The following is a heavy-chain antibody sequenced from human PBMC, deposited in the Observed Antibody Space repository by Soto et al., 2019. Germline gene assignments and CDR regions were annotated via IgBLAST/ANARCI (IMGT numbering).Heavy chain of an antibody. CDR1: GGSISSGGYY. Sequence: QVQLQESGPGLVKPSQTQSLTCTVSGGSISSGGYYWSWIRQHPGKGLEWIGYIYYSGSTYFNPSLKSRLTISVDTSKNQFSLQLSSVTAADTAVYYCARAGHSSSSEGANWFDPWGQGTLVTVSS. J-gene: IGHJ5*02. V-gene: IGHV4-31*03. CDR2: IYYSGST. CDR3: ARAGHSSSSEGANWFDP. D-gene: IGHD6-6*01.